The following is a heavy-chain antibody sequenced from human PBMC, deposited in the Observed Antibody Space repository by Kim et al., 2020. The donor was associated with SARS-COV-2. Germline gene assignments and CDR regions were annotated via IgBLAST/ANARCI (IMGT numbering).Heavy chain of an antibody. D-gene: IGHD3-3*01. CDR3: ARDGRRMEWPAHYYYGMDV. V-gene: IGHV1-69*04. CDR2: IIPILGIA. CDR1: GGTFSSYA. J-gene: IGHJ6*02. Sequence: SVKVSCKASGGTFSSYAISWVRQAPGQGLEWMGRIIPILGIANYAQKFQGRVTITADKSTSTAYMELSSLRSEDTAVYYCARDGRRMEWPAHYYYGMDVWGQGTTVTVSS.